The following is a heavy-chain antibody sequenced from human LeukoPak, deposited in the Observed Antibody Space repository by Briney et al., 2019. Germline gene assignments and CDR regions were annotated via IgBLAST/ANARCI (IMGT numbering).Heavy chain of an antibody. Sequence: SETLSLTCTVSGGSISSGGYYWSWIRQHPGKGLEWIGYIYYSGSTYYNPSLKSRVTISVDTSKNQFSLKLSSVTAADMAVYYCASIAAAGPVDYWGQGTLVTVSS. D-gene: IGHD6-13*01. CDR1: GGSISSGGYY. V-gene: IGHV4-31*03. CDR2: IYYSGST. J-gene: IGHJ4*02. CDR3: ASIAAAGPVDY.